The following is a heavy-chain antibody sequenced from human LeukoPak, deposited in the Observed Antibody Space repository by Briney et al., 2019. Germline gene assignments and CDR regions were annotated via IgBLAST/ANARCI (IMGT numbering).Heavy chain of an antibody. V-gene: IGHV1-2*02. CDR2: INPRSGDT. D-gene: IGHD6-19*01. J-gene: IGHJ4*02. Sequence: SVKVSCKSSGSTFTGYYIHLGRQAPGQGLEWMGGINPRSGDTKYTRKFQGRVTMTKDTPITTAYMDLSSLRADDTAVYYCTRGGNGGWRSPNDDYWGEGTLVTVST. CDR3: TRGGNGGWRSPNDDY. CDR1: GSTFTGYY.